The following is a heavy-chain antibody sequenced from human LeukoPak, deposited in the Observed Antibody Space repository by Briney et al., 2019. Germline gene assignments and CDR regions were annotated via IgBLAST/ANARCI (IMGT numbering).Heavy chain of an antibody. J-gene: IGHJ4*02. Sequence: PETLSLICTVSGDSLSSSNNYWGWIRQPPGKGLEWIGAFRYGGSTYSTPSLKSRVIISVDTSKNQFSLKLRSVTASDTAAYYCSRRTSNPVGAIDYWGQGTLVTVSS. CDR1: GDSLSSSNNY. CDR3: SRRTSNPVGAIDY. V-gene: IGHV4-39*01. D-gene: IGHD3-3*01. CDR2: FRYGGST.